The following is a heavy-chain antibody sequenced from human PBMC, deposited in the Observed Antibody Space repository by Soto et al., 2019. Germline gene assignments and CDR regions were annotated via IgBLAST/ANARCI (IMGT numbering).Heavy chain of an antibody. Sequence: PGGCLRLPCASSGFTVSSNYGMGWVRQAPGKGLEWVSALSASGANTYYADSGRGRFTISRDNSKNTLYLQMNSLRAEDTAVYYCAKEGGSMQPFDYWGQGNLVTGSS. CDR2: LSASGANT. CDR3: AKEGGSMQPFDY. V-gene: IGHV3-23*01. D-gene: IGHD5-12*01. J-gene: IGHJ4*02. CDR1: GFTVSSNYG.